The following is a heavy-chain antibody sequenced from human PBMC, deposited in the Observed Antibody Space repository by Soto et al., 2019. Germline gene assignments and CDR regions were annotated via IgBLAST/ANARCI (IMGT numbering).Heavy chain of an antibody. J-gene: IGHJ4*02. CDR2: MNPNSGNT. V-gene: IGHV1-8*01. CDR1: GYTFISYD. Sequence: ASVKVSCKASGYTFISYDINWVRQATGRGLEWMGWMNPNSGNTGYAQKFQGRVTMTRNTSISTAYLELSSLRSDDTAVYYCARPLNNDYFGYWGQGTLVTVS. CDR3: ARPLNNDYFGY.